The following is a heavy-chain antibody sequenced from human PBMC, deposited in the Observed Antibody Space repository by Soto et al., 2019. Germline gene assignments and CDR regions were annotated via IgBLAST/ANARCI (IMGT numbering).Heavy chain of an antibody. CDR2: IWYDGSNK. CDR1: GFTFSSYG. D-gene: IGHD3-9*01. J-gene: IGHJ4*02. V-gene: IGHV3-33*01. Sequence: QVQLVESGGGVVQPGRSLRLSCAASGFTFSSYGMHWVRQAPGKGLEWVAVIWYDGSNKYYADSVKGRFTISRDNSKNTLYLQMNSLRAEDTAVYYCARIILTGYYNEGEVDYWGQGTLVTVSS. CDR3: ARIILTGYYNEGEVDY.